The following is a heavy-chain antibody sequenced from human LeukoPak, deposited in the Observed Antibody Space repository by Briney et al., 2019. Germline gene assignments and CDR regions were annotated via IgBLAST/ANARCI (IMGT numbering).Heavy chain of an antibody. V-gene: IGHV2-70*11. CDR3: ARIPHYGDHPDY. J-gene: IGHJ4*02. CDR1: GFSLSTSGMC. D-gene: IGHD4-17*01. Sequence: SGPALVKPTQTLTLTCAFSGFSLSTSGMCVSWIRQPPGKALEWLARIDWDDGKYYSTSLKTRLTISKDTSKNQVVLTMTNMDPVDTATYYCARIPHYGDHPDYWGQGTLVTVSS. CDR2: IDWDDGK.